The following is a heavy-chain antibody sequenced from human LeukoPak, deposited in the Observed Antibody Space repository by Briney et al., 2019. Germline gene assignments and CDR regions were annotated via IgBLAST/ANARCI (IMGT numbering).Heavy chain of an antibody. Sequence: SGTLSLTCAVSGGSINNDNWWSWVRQPPGKGLEWIGEVYPSGNTNNNPSLKSRVTISVDKSKNQFSLQLNSVTAADSAVSLEGDLFFYLLPLHFWARGILVTISS. CDR1: GGSINNDNW. D-gene: IGHD2/OR15-2a*01. J-gene: IGHJ4*02. CDR3: GDLFFYLLPLHF. V-gene: IGHV4-4*02. CDR2: VYPSGNT.